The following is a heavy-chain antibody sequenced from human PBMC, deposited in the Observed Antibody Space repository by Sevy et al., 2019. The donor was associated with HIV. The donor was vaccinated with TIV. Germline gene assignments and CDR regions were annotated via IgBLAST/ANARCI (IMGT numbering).Heavy chain of an antibody. V-gene: IGHV1-69*13. CDR2: IIPILGTV. D-gene: IGHD3-3*01. CDR1: GGTFSSYG. CDR3: ATDQSRENDFWSGYPFDY. J-gene: IGHJ4*02. Sequence: ASVKVSCKASGGTFSSYGISWVRQAPGQGLEWMGGIIPILGTVNYAQKFQGRVTITADESTKTAYMELSSLRSEDTAVYYCATDQSRENDFWSGYPFDYWGQGTLVTVSS.